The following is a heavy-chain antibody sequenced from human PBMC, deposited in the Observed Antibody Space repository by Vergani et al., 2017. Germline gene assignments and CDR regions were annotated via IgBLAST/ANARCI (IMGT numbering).Heavy chain of an antibody. CDR2: IWYDGSNK. CDR3: AGLTKSRDGYNGNPR. J-gene: IGHJ4*02. D-gene: IGHD5-24*01. Sequence: QVQLVESGGGVVQPGRSLRLSCAASGFTFSSYGMHWVRQAPGKGLEWVAVIWYDGSNKYYADSVKGRFTISRDNSKNTLYLQMNSLRAEDTAVYYCAGLTKSRDGYNGNPRWGQGTLVTVSS. CDR1: GFTFSSYG. V-gene: IGHV3-33*01.